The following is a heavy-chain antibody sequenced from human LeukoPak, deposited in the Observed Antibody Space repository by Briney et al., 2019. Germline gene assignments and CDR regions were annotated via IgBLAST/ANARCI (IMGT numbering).Heavy chain of an antibody. CDR1: GGSFSDYY. Sequence: SETLSLTCAVYGGSFSDYYWSWIRQPPGKGLEWIGEINHSGSTNYNPSLKSRVTISVDTSKNQFSLKLSSVTAADTAVYYCARDLGYCSGGSCYSFWSYWGQGTLVTVSS. D-gene: IGHD2-15*01. V-gene: IGHV4-34*01. J-gene: IGHJ4*02. CDR2: INHSGST. CDR3: ARDLGYCSGGSCYSFWSY.